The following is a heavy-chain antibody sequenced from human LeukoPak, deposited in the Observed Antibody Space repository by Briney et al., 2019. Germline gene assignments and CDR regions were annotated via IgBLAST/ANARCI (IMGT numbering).Heavy chain of an antibody. D-gene: IGHD3-3*01. J-gene: IGHJ2*01. V-gene: IGHV1-69*04. Sequence: ASVKVSCKASGGTFSSYAISWVRQAPGQGLEWMGSIIPILGIANYAQKFQGRVTITADKSTSTAYMELSSLRSEDTAVYYCARGPVYVFWSSPQPRYFDLGGRGTLVTVSS. CDR1: GGTFSSYA. CDR3: ARGPVYVFWSSPQPRYFDL. CDR2: IIPILGIA.